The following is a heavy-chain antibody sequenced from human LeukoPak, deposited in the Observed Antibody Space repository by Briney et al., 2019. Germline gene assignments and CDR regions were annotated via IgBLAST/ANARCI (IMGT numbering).Heavy chain of an antibody. D-gene: IGHD6-13*01. CDR1: GGSISSYY. CDR3: AGAYRDIAALFWYFDY. J-gene: IGHJ4*02. Sequence: SETLSLTCTVSGGSISSYYWSWIRQPPGKGLEWIGYIYYSGSTNCNPSLKSRVTISVDTSKNQFSLKLSSVTAADTAVYYCAGAYRDIAALFWYFDYWGQGTLVTVSS. V-gene: IGHV4-59*01. CDR2: IYYSGST.